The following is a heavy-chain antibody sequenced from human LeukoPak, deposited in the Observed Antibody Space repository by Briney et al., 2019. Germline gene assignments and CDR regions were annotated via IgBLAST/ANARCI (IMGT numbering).Heavy chain of an antibody. Sequence: PSETLSLTCAVYGGSFSGYYWSWVRQAPGKGLEWVSAISGSGGSTYYADSVKGRFTISRDNSKNTLYLQMNSLRAEDTAVYYCAKDELLWFGESPHWFDPWGQGTLVTVSS. D-gene: IGHD3-10*01. CDR1: GGSFSGYY. V-gene: IGHV3-23*01. J-gene: IGHJ5*02. CDR2: ISGSGGST. CDR3: AKDELLWFGESPHWFDP.